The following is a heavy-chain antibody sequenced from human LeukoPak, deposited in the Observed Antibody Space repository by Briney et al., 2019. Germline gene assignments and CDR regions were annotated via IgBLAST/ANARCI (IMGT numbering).Heavy chain of an antibody. D-gene: IGHD6-13*01. J-gene: IGHJ6*03. CDR1: GYTFTSYA. CDR3: ARDQSSSWSYYYYMDV. CDR2: INTNTGNP. Sequence: PSASVKVSCKASGYTFTSYAMNWVRQAPGQGLEWMGWINTNTGNPTYAQGFTGRFVFSLDTSVSTAYLQISSLKAEDTAVYYCARDQSSSWSYYYYMDVWGKGTTVTVSS. V-gene: IGHV7-4-1*02.